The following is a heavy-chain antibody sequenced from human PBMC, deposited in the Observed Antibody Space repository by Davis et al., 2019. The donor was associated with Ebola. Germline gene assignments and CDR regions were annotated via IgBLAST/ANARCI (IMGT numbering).Heavy chain of an antibody. Sequence: PSETLSLTCTVSGDSITSSHWWAWVRQPPGKRPEWIGEIYHTGSINDNPSLKRRVTISLDKSNNRFSLNLTSVTAADTAVYYCARGDYNNHLDYWGQGILVTVSS. J-gene: IGHJ4*02. D-gene: IGHD4-11*01. V-gene: IGHV4-4*02. CDR1: GDSITSSHW. CDR3: ARGDYNNHLDY. CDR2: IYHTGSI.